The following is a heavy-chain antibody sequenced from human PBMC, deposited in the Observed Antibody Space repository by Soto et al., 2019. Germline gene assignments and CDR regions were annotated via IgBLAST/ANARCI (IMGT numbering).Heavy chain of an antibody. CDR3: ARGRNEDYYYDTSGSDRPDLDY. V-gene: IGHV4-4*02. CDR1: GGSISSSYW. Sequence: SETLSLTCAVSGGSISSSYWWSWVRQPPGKGLEWIGEIYHSGSTNYNPSLKSRVTISVDNSKKQFSLKLTSVTAADTAVYYCARGRNEDYYYDTSGSDRPDLDYWGPGTLVTVSS. D-gene: IGHD3-22*01. CDR2: IYHSGST. J-gene: IGHJ4*02.